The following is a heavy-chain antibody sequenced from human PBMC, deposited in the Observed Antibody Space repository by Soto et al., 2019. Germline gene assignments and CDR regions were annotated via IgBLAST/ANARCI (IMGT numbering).Heavy chain of an antibody. D-gene: IGHD6-19*01. Sequence: GGSLRLSCAASGFTFSSYAMHWVRQAPGKGLEWVAVISYDGSNKYYADSVKGRFTISRDNSKNTLYLQMNSLRAEDTAVYYCARGIAVAGTGYWGQGTLVTVSS. CDR2: ISYDGSNK. CDR3: ARGIAVAGTGY. J-gene: IGHJ4*02. V-gene: IGHV3-30-3*01. CDR1: GFTFSSYA.